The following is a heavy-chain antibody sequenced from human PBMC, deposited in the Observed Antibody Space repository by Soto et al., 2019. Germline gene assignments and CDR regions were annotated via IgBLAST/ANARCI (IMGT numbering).Heavy chain of an antibody. J-gene: IGHJ4*02. CDR1: GFTFSSYW. CDR2: LKQDGSEK. CDR3: ARPAGYCSGGSCFPFIY. Sequence: EVQLVESGGGLVQPGGSLRLSCAASGFTFSSYWMSWVRQAPGKRLEWVANLKQDGSEKYYVDSVKGRFTISRDNAKNSLYLQMNSLRAEDTAVYFCARPAGYCSGGSCFPFIYWGQGTLVTVSS. D-gene: IGHD2-15*01. V-gene: IGHV3-7*01.